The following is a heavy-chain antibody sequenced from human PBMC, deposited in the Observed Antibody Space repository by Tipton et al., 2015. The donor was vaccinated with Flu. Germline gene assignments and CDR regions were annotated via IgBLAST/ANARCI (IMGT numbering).Heavy chain of an antibody. J-gene: IGHJ4*02. V-gene: IGHV3-7*03. Sequence: SLRLSCTASGFTFSSYWMNWVRQAPGKGLEWVANIKQDGSAIHYVDSVKGRFTISRDNAKNSVFLQMNSLRAEDTAVYYCARALSGLEGLWGQGTLIGFSS. CDR2: IKQDGSAI. D-gene: IGHD2/OR15-2a*01. CDR3: ARALSGLEGL. CDR1: GFTFSSYW.